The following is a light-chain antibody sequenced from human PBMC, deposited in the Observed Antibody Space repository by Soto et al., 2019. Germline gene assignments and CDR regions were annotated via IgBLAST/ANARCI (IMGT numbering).Light chain of an antibody. CDR3: QQYFNTPYT. CDR2: DAS. CDR1: QGISTY. V-gene: IGKV1-39*01. J-gene: IGKJ2*01. Sequence: DIQMTQSPSSLSASVGDRVTITCRASQGISTYLVWYQQRQGRAPKLLIYDASSLLSGVPSRFSGSGSGTDFTLTISSLQSEDASIFYCQQYFNTPYTFGRGTKLEIK.